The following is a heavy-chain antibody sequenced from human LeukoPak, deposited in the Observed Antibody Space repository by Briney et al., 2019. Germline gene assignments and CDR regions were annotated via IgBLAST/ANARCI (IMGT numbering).Heavy chain of an antibody. Sequence: GGSLRLSCSASGFTFSSCTMHWVRQAPGKGLEYVSAISSNGGSTYYADSVKGRFTISRDNSKSKVYLQMNSLRVEDTAVYYCAREASYSGSWWYFGHWGQGTLVTVSS. D-gene: IGHD6-13*01. V-gene: IGHV3-64*04. CDR3: AREASYSGSWWYFGH. J-gene: IGHJ4*02. CDR2: ISSNGGST. CDR1: GFTFSSCT.